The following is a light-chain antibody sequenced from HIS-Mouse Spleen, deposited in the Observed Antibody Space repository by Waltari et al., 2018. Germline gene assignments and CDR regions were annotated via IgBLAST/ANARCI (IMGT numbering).Light chain of an antibody. CDR2: DVN. J-gene: IGLJ1*01. Sequence: QSALTQPRSVSGSPGQSVTISCTGTSSDVGGYNYVSWYQQHPGKAPKLLIYDVNKRPSGVPDRFSCSQSGNTASLTISGLQAEDEADYYCCSYAGSYTGVFGTGTKVTVL. CDR1: SSDVGGYNY. CDR3: CSYAGSYTGV. V-gene: IGLV2-11*01.